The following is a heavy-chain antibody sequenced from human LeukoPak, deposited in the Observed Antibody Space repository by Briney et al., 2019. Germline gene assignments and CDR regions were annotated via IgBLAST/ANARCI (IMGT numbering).Heavy chain of an antibody. CDR1: GYTLTELS. J-gene: IGHJ3*02. CDR3: ATESELRTSPMGSCYAFDI. Sequence: ASVKVSCKVSGYTLTELSMHWVRQAPGKGLEWMGGFHPEDGETIYAQKFQGRVTMTEDTSTDTAYMELSSLRSEDTAVYYCATESELRTSPMGSCYAFDIWGQGTMVTVSS. CDR2: FHPEDGET. V-gene: IGHV1-24*01. D-gene: IGHD2-15*01.